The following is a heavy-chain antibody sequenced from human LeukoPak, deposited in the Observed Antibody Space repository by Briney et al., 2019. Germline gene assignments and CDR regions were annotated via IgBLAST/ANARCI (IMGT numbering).Heavy chain of an antibody. V-gene: IGHV3-74*01. CDR3: ARVRDYYYGMDG. CDR1: GFTFRSYW. J-gene: IGHJ6*02. Sequence: PGGSLRLSCAASGFTFRSYWMHWVRQGSGKGLVWVSRINSDGSSTTYADSVKGRFTISRDNAKNTLYLQMNSLRAEDTAVYYCARVRDYYYGMDGWGQGTTVTVSS. CDR2: INSDGSST.